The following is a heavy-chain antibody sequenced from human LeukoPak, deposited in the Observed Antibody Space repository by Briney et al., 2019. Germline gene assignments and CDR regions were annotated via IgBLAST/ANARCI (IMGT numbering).Heavy chain of an antibody. CDR2: ISFDGRNK. CDR1: GFTFSTYG. J-gene: IGHJ5*02. D-gene: IGHD6-19*01. Sequence: PGGSLRLSCAASGFTFSTYGMHWVRQTPDKGLEWVAVISFDGRNKYYADSVKGRYTISRDTSNNTLYLQMNSLRAEDTAVYYCARAKIAVGSFDPWGQGTLVTVSS. CDR3: ARAKIAVGSFDP. V-gene: IGHV3-30*03.